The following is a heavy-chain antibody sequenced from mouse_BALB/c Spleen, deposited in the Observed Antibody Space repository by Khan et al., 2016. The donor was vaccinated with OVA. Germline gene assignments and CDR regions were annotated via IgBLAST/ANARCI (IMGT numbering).Heavy chain of an antibody. CDR2: ISYSGST. CDR3: TRGHAY. V-gene: IGHV3-2*02. Sequence: EVKLEESGPGLVKPSQSLSLTCTVTGYSITSDYAWNWIRQFPGNKLEWMGYISYSGSTSYTPSLKSRISITRDTSKNQFFLQLNSVTTEDTATYYCTRGHAYWGQGTLVTVSA. J-gene: IGHJ3*01. CDR1: GYSITSDYA. D-gene: IGHD3-3*01.